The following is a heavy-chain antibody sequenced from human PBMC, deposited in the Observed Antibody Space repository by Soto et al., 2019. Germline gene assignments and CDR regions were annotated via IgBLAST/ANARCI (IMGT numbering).Heavy chain of an antibody. V-gene: IGHV4-30-4*01. CDR1: GGSISSGDYC. CDR2: IYYSGST. CDR3: ARGSYYYDSSGYYQY. D-gene: IGHD3-22*01. Sequence: SETLSLTCTVSGGSISSGDYCWSWIRQPPGKGLEWIGYIYYSGSTYYNPSLKSRVTISVDTSKNQFSLKLSSVTAADTAVYYCARGSYYYDSSGYYQYWGQGTLVTVSS. J-gene: IGHJ4*02.